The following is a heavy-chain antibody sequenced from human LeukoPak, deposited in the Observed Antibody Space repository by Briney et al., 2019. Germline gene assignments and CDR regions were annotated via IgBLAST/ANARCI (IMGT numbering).Heavy chain of an antibody. V-gene: IGHV3-66*01. Sequence: GGSLRLSCAGSGFTVSSSYMSWVRQAPGKGLEWVSVLYGDGTTYYIDSVKGRFTISRDNTKNTVYLQMNSLRAEDTAVYYCARASYSGWTASHDSWGQGTLVTVSS. CDR2: LYGDGTT. CDR3: ARASYSGWTASHDS. J-gene: IGHJ5*01. CDR1: GFTVSSSY. D-gene: IGHD6-25*01.